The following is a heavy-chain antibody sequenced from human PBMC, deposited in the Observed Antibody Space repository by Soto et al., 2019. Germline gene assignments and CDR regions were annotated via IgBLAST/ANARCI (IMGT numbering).Heavy chain of an antibody. J-gene: IGHJ3*02. Sequence: VQLVESGGGVVQPGRSLRLSCAASGFTFSSYGMHWVRQAPGKGLEWVSAIGTAGDTYYPDSVKGRFSISRENDMNSLYLQMNSLRAGDTAVYYCARAISLEADAFDMWGQGTIVTVSS. CDR3: ARAISLEADAFDM. D-gene: IGHD3-3*02. V-gene: IGHV3-13*01. CDR1: GFTFSSYG. CDR2: IGTAGDT.